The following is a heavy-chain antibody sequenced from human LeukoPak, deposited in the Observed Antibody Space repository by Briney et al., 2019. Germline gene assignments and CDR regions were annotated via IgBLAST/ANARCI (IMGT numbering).Heavy chain of an antibody. CDR1: GFTFSSYS. J-gene: IGHJ6*03. Sequence: GGSLRFSCAASGFTFSSYSMNWVRQAPGKGLEWVSSISSSSSYIYYADSVKGRFTISRDNAKNSLYLQMNSLRAEDTAVYYCARDGLRFAATPMDVWGKGTTVTVSS. D-gene: IGHD3-10*01. V-gene: IGHV3-21*01. CDR3: ARDGLRFAATPMDV. CDR2: ISSSSSYI.